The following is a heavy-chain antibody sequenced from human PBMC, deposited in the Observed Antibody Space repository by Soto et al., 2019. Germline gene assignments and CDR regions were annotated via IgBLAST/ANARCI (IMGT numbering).Heavy chain of an antibody. J-gene: IGHJ4*02. Sequence: SETLSLTCTVSGGSISSYYWSWVRQPPGRGLEWIGYIYYSGSTNYNPSLKSRVTISVDTSKNQFSLKLSSVTAADTAVYYCARHPQWLSFYFDYWGQGTLVTVS. CDR1: GGSISSYY. V-gene: IGHV4-59*08. D-gene: IGHD5-12*01. CDR3: ARHPQWLSFYFDY. CDR2: IYYSGST.